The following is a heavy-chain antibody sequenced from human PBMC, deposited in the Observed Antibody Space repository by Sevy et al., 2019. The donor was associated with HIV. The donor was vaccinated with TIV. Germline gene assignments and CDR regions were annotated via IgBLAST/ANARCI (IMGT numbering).Heavy chain of an antibody. CDR2: IYYSGST. Sequence: SETLSLTCTVSGGSNSSYYWSWIRQPPGKGLEWIGYIYYSGSTNYNPSLKSRVTISVDTSKNQFSLKLSSVTAADTAVYYCARHNKHYDFWSDLNWFDPWGQGTLVTVSS. V-gene: IGHV4-59*08. CDR3: ARHNKHYDFWSDLNWFDP. D-gene: IGHD3-3*01. CDR1: GGSNSSYY. J-gene: IGHJ5*02.